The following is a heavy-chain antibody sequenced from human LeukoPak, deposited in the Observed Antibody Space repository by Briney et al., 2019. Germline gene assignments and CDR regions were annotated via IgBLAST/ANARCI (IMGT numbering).Heavy chain of an antibody. J-gene: IGHJ4*02. CDR1: GGSISSYY. Sequence: PSETLSLTCTVSGGSISSYYWSWIRQPPGKGLEWIGYIYYSGSTNYNPSLKSRVTISVDTSKNQFSLKLSSVTAADTAVYYCARLGYSYGLYYLDYWGQGTLVTVSS. V-gene: IGHV4-59*08. CDR2: IYYSGST. D-gene: IGHD5-18*01. CDR3: ARLGYSYGLYYLDY.